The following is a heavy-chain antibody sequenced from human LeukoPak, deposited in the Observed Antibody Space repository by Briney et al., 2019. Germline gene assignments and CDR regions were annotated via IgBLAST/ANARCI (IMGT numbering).Heavy chain of an antibody. CDR2: ISVVGGRT. V-gene: IGHV3-43*02. Sequence: PGGSLRPSCAASGFTPDDYATHWVRPAPGRGLEWVSLISVVGGRTNYADSVKGRITISRANSKYSLYLQMNSLRTEDTALYYCARKRAHRYCGGDCYSAEYFQHWGQGTLVAVSS. CDR3: ARKRAHRYCGGDCYSAEYFQH. CDR1: GFTPDDYA. J-gene: IGHJ1*01. D-gene: IGHD2-21*02.